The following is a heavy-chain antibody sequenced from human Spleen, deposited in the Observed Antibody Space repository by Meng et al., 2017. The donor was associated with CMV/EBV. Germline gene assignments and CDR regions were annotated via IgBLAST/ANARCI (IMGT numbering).Heavy chain of an antibody. CDR1: GFAFGIYC. CDR2: INPSGGST. CDR3: ARDRLVKTFYYYYGMDV. D-gene: IGHD3-9*01. V-gene: IGHV1-46*01. Sequence: ASVKVSCKASGFAFGIYCIHWVRQAPGQGLEWMGMINPSGGSTTYARNFQGRFTMTRDTSTSTVYMELTSLRSEDTAVYYCARDRLVKTFYYYYGMDVWDQGTTVTVSS. J-gene: IGHJ6*02.